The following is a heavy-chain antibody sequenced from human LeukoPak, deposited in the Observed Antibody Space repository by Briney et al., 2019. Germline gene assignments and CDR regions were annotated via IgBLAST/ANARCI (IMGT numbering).Heavy chain of an antibody. Sequence: SVKVSCKASGYTFTSYAMHWVRQAPGQRLEWMGRIIPILGIANYAQKFQGRVTITADKSTSTAYMELSSLRSEDTAVYYCARDPFPTTPNWGQETLVTVSS. CDR3: ARDPFPTTPN. CDR1: GYTFTSYA. V-gene: IGHV1-69*04. CDR2: IIPILGIA. D-gene: IGHD2-15*01. J-gene: IGHJ4*02.